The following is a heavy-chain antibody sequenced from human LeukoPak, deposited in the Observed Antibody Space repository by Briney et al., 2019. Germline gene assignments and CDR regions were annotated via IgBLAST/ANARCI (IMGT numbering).Heavy chain of an antibody. Sequence: GASVKVSCKASGGTFSNYAISWVRQAPGQGLEWMGGIIPIFATTNYAQKFQGRVTITTDESTSTAYMELSSLRSEDTAVYYCVRGAYYYDSSGYYSTYYYYYMDVWGKGTTVTVSS. CDR1: GGTFSNYA. CDR2: IIPIFATT. D-gene: IGHD3-22*01. CDR3: VRGAYYYDSSGYYSTYYYYYMDV. V-gene: IGHV1-69*05. J-gene: IGHJ6*03.